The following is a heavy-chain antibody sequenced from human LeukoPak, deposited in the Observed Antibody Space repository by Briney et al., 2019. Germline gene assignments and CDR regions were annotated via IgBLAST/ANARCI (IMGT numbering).Heavy chain of an antibody. CDR2: ISYDGSSK. CDR3: ASHPQWLVDAAGFDS. CDR1: GFIFRSYA. J-gene: IGHJ4*02. V-gene: IGHV3-30-3*01. D-gene: IGHD6-19*01. Sequence: GGSLRLSCVASGFIFRSYAMHWVRQAPGKGLEWVAFISYDGSSKFSAESVKGRYTISRDNSKNTLYLQMNSLRAEDTAVYYCASHPQWLVDAAGFDSWGQGTLVTVSS.